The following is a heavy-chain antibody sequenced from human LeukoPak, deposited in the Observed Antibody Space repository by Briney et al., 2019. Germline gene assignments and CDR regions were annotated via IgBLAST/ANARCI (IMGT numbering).Heavy chain of an antibody. CDR2: ISYDGTQK. D-gene: IGHD5-24*01. CDR1: GFTLSTYA. Sequence: GGSLRLSWAASGFTLSTYAMHWVRQAPGKGLEWLAVISYDGTQKYYGDSVKGRFTISRDNAKNSLYLQMNSLRAEDTAMYYCARASDGYNQEYFQHWGQGTLVTVSS. CDR3: ARASDGYNQEYFQH. V-gene: IGHV3-30*04. J-gene: IGHJ1*01.